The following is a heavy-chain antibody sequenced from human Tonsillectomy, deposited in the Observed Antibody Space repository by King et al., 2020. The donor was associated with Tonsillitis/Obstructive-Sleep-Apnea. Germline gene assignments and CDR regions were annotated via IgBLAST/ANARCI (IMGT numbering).Heavy chain of an antibody. CDR1: GGSITSSSHY. V-gene: IGHV4-39*01. CDR2: IYYSGYT. CDR3: ARQGSGGCDS. Sequence: QLQESGPRLVKPSETLSLTCTVSGGSITSSSHYWGWIRQPPGQGLEWIGTIYYSGYTFYNPSLKSRLTMSVDTSKNEFSLNLTSVTASDTAVYYCARQGSGGCDSWGQGTLVTVSS. J-gene: IGHJ4*02. D-gene: IGHD3-10*01.